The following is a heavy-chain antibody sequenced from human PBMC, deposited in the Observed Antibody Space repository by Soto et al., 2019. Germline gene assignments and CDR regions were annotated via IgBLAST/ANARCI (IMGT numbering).Heavy chain of an antibody. J-gene: IGHJ4*02. CDR1: GVSLSSGNW. Sequence: SETLSLTCAVSGVSLSSGNWWTWVRQSPQKGLEYIGEIFHDGTANYYPSFERRVAMSVDTSRNQFSLKLTSVTAADTAVYFCARLVYNTRLNYMYFDFWGPGTLVTVSS. CDR3: ARLVYNTRLNYMYFDF. D-gene: IGHD1-20*01. CDR2: IFHDGTA. V-gene: IGHV4-4*02.